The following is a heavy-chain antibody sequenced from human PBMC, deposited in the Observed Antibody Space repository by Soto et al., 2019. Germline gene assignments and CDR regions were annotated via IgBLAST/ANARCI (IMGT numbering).Heavy chain of an antibody. J-gene: IGHJ6*03. CDR1: GGSFSGYY. D-gene: IGHD2-15*01. Sequence: SETLSLTCAVYGGSFSGYYWSWIRQPPGKGLKWIGEINHSGSTNYNPSLKSRVTISVDTSKNQFSLKLSSVTAADTAVYYCARKACSGGSCKPRYYYYYMDVWGKGTTVTVSS. CDR3: ARKACSGGSCKPRYYYYYMDV. CDR2: INHSGST. V-gene: IGHV4-34*01.